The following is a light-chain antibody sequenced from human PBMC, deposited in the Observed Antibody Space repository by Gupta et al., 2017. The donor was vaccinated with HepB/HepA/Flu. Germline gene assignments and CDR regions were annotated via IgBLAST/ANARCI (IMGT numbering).Light chain of an antibody. CDR2: KAS. J-gene: IGKJ1*01. Sequence: DIQMTQSPSALSASVGDRVTITCRASQSIGSWLAWYQQKAGKAPKLLIYKASSLESGVPSRFSGSGSGTEFTLTISSLQPDDFATYYCQQYDTYSWTFGQGTKVEIK. V-gene: IGKV1-5*03. CDR1: QSIGSW. CDR3: QQYDTYSWT.